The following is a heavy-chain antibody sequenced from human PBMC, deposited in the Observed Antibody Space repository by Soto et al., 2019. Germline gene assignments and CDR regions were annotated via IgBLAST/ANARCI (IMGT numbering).Heavy chain of an antibody. Sequence: SETLSLTCTVSGGSISSYYWSWIRQPPGKGLEWIGHIYYSGTTNYNPSLKSRVTISVDTSKNQFSLKLNSVSAADTGVYYCVRGPQYYDFGWLAPWGQGTLVTVSS. V-gene: IGHV4-59*01. D-gene: IGHD3-3*01. CDR2: IYYSGTT. CDR3: VRGPQYYDFGWLAP. J-gene: IGHJ5*02. CDR1: GGSISSYY.